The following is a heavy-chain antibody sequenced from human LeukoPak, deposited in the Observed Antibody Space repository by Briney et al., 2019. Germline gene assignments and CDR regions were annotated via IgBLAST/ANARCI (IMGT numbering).Heavy chain of an antibody. CDR2: INHSGSA. V-gene: IGHV4-34*01. Sequence: SETLSLTCAVYGGSFSGYYWSWIRQPPGKGLEWIGKINHSGSADYNPSLKSRVTISVDTSKNQFSLKLSSVTAADTAVYYCARGGWRRLDDYWGQGTLVTVSS. CDR3: ARGGWRRLDDY. CDR1: GGSFSGYY. J-gene: IGHJ4*02. D-gene: IGHD6-19*01.